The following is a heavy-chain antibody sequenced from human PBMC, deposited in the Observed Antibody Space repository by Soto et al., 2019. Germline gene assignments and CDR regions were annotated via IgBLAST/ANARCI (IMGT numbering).Heavy chain of an antibody. V-gene: IGHV3-23*01. Sequence: PGGSLRLSCAASGFTFDDYAMHWVRQAPGKGLEWVSAISGSGGSTHYADSVKGRFTISRDNSKNTLYLQMNSLRAEDTAVYHCERDLGIAAAYNWLDPWGQGTLVTVSS. CDR3: ERDLGIAAAYNWLDP. J-gene: IGHJ5*02. CDR1: GFTFDDYA. D-gene: IGHD6-13*01. CDR2: ISGSGGST.